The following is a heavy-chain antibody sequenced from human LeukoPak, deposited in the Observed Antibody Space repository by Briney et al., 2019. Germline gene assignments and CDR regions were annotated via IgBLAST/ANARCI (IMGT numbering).Heavy chain of an antibody. CDR2: TYGGGTT. CDR1: GFTVSSHY. Sequence: GGSLRLSCAASGFTVSSHYMSWVRQAPGKGLEWVSLTYGGGTTYYADSVKGRFTISRDNSKNTLYLQMNSLRAEDTAVYYCARGMGSSWYYFDYWGQGTLVTVSS. D-gene: IGHD6-13*01. J-gene: IGHJ4*02. CDR3: ARGMGSSWYYFDY. V-gene: IGHV3-53*01.